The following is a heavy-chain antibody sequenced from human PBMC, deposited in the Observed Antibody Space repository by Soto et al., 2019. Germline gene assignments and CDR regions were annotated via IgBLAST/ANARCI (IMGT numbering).Heavy chain of an antibody. J-gene: IGHJ5*02. D-gene: IGHD1-1*01. V-gene: IGHV4-59*08. CDR1: GGSISSYY. CDR3: ARHPMVHDGVWFDP. Sequence: SETLSLTCTVSGGSISSYYWSWIRQPPGKGLEWIGYIYYSGSTNYNPSLKSRVTISVDTSKNQFSLKLSSVTAADTAVYYCARHPMVHDGVWFDPWGQGTLVTVSS. CDR2: IYYSGST.